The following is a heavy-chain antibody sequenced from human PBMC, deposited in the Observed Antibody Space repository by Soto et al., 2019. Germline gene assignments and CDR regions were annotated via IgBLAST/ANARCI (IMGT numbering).Heavy chain of an antibody. CDR3: ARTCSGGSCYVPTSF. J-gene: IGHJ4*02. CDR2: ISYSGTT. Sequence: SETLSLTXTVSGGSISNNDYYWGWIRQPPGKGLEWIGSISYSGTTYYNPSLNSRVTISVDTSNNRFSLKLSSVTAADTAVYYCARTCSGGSCYVPTSFWGQGTLVTVSS. CDR1: GGSISNNDYY. V-gene: IGHV4-39*02. D-gene: IGHD2-15*01.